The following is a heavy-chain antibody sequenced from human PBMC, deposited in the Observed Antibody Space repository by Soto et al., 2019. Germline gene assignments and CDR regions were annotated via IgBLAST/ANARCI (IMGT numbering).Heavy chain of an antibody. J-gene: IGHJ6*02. CDR1: GGSISSYY. CDR3: ARGGDTMRDYYYYGMDV. V-gene: IGHV4-59*01. D-gene: IGHD3-10*01. CDR2: IYYSGST. Sequence: PEATRSLSWTVSGGSISSYYGSWIRQPPGKPLEWIGYIYYSGSTNYNPSLKSRVTISVDTSKNQFSLKLSSVTAADTAVYYCARGGDTMRDYYYYGMDVWGQATTV.